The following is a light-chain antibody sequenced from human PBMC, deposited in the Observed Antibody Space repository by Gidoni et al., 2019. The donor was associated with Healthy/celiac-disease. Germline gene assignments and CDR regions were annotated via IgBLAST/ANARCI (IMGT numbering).Light chain of an antibody. J-gene: IGKJ2*04. V-gene: IGKV1-33*01. CDR2: DAS. Sequence: DIQMTHSPSSLSASVGDRATTTCPARQDISNYLKWYQQKPGKAPNPLIYDASNLETGVPSRLSGSGSGTDFTFTISSLQPEDIATYYCQKYDNLPCSFGQGTKLEIK. CDR3: QKYDNLPCS. CDR1: QDISNY.